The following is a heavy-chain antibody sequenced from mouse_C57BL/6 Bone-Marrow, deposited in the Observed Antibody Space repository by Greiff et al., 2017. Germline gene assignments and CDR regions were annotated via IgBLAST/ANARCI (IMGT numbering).Heavy chain of an antibody. CDR2: IYPGSGST. D-gene: IGHD1-1*01. CDR1: GYTFTSYW. V-gene: IGHV1-55*01. Sequence: VQLQQPGAELVKPGASVKMSCKASGYTFTSYWITWVKQRPGQGLEWIGDIYPGSGSTNYNEKFKSKATLTVDTSSSTAYMQLSSLTSEDSAVYYCAREGKFITTVVPFDYWGQGTTLTVSS. CDR3: AREGKFITTVVPFDY. J-gene: IGHJ2*01.